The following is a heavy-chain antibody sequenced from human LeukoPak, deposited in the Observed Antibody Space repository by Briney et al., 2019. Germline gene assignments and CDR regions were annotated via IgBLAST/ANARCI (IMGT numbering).Heavy chain of an antibody. Sequence: GRSLRLSCAASGFTVSSNYMSWVRQAPGKGLEWVSVIYSGGSTYYADSVKGRFTISRDNSKNTLYLQMNSLRAEDTAVYYCARWGRSAAGNRFQHWGQGTLVTVSS. V-gene: IGHV3-53*01. CDR3: ARWGRSAAGNRFQH. D-gene: IGHD6-13*01. J-gene: IGHJ1*01. CDR1: GFTVSSNY. CDR2: IYSGGST.